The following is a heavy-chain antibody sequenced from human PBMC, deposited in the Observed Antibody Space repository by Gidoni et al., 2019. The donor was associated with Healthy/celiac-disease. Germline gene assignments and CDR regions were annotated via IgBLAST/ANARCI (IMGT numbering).Heavy chain of an antibody. V-gene: IGHV3-30*18. CDR2: ISYDGSNK. J-gene: IGHJ4*02. D-gene: IGHD2-15*01. Sequence: QVQLVESGGGVVQPGRSLRLSCASSGFPFSSYGMHWVRQAPGKGLEWVAVISYDGSNKYYADSVKGRFTISRDNSKNTLYLQMNSLRAEDTAVYYCAKDRIVVVVAASGFDYWGQGTLVTVSS. CDR1: GFPFSSYG. CDR3: AKDRIVVVVAASGFDY.